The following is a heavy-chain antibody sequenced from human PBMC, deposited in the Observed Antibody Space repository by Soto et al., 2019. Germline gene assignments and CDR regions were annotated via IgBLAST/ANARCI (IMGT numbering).Heavy chain of an antibody. CDR2: ISYDGSNT. V-gene: IGHV3-30*18. J-gene: IGHJ4*02. CDR3: AKEGGLSGSYYISSSYYFDY. Sequence: GGSLRLSCVASGFTFSSYGMHWVRQAPGKGLEWVAIISYDGSNTYYADSVMGRFTISRDNSKNTLYLQMNSLRAEDTSVYYCAKEGGLSGSYYISSSYYFDYWGQGTLVTVSS. D-gene: IGHD1-26*01. CDR1: GFTFSSYG.